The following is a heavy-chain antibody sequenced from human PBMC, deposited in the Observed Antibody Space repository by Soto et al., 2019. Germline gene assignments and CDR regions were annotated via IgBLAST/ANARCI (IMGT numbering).Heavy chain of an antibody. CDR1: GGTFSSYA. D-gene: IGHD3-9*01. Sequence: SVKVSCKASGGTFSSYAISWVRQAPGQGLEWMGGIIPIFGTANYAQKFQGRVTITADESTSTAYMELSSLRSEDTAVYYCARGSYYDILTGPVADYYYYGMDVWGQGTTVTVSS. CDR2: IIPIFGTA. V-gene: IGHV1-69*13. CDR3: ARGSYYDILTGPVADYYYYGMDV. J-gene: IGHJ6*02.